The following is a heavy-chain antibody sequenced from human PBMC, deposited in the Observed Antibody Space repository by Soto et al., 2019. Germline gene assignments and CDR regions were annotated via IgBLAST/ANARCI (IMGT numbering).Heavy chain of an antibody. CDR1: GGSISSSNW. CDR2: IYHSGST. CDR3: ARVAYYYGSGSYYSDY. Sequence: SETLSLTCAVSGGSISSSNWWSWVRQPPGKGLEWIGEIYHSGSTNYNPSLKSRVTISVDKSKNQFSLKLSSVTAADTAVYYCARVAYYYGSGSYYSDYWGQGTLVTVS. J-gene: IGHJ4*02. D-gene: IGHD3-10*01. V-gene: IGHV4-4*02.